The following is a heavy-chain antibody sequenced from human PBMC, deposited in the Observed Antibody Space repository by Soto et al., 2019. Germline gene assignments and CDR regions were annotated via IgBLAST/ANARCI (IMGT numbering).Heavy chain of an antibody. CDR1: GYTFTSYD. CDR3: AREWSAAGTGWFDP. CDR2: MNPNSGNT. J-gene: IGHJ5*02. Sequence: QVQLVQSGAEVKKPGASVKVSCKASGYTFTSYDINWVRQATGQGLEWMGWMNPNSGNTGYAQKFQGRVTMTRNTSISTAYMELSSLRSEDTAVYFCAREWSAAGTGWFDPWGQGTLVTVSS. D-gene: IGHD6-13*01. V-gene: IGHV1-8*01.